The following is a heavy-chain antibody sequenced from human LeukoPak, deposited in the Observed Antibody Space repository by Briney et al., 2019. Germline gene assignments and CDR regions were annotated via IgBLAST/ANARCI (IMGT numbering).Heavy chain of an antibody. Sequence: SETLSLTCTVSGGSNSSSNYYWAWIRQPPGRGLECIGSIYYSGSTYYNPSLKSRVTISVDTSKNQFFLKVNSVTATDTAVYYCARWPIDWGQGTLVTVSS. J-gene: IGHJ4*02. CDR2: IYYSGST. V-gene: IGHV4-39*01. CDR3: ARWPID. CDR1: GGSNSSSNYY.